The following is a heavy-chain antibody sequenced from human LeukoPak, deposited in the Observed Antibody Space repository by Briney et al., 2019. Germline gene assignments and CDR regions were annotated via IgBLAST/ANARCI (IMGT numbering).Heavy chain of an antibody. CDR1: GGTFSSCA. V-gene: IGHV1-69*01. D-gene: IGHD4-23*01. Sequence: GASVKVSCKASGGTFSSCAISWVRQAPGQGLEWMGGIIPIFGTANYAQKFQGRVTITADESTSTAYMELSSLRSEDTAVYYCAREGRAYVGLDYWGQGTLVTVSS. CDR3: AREGRAYVGLDY. J-gene: IGHJ4*02. CDR2: IIPIFGTA.